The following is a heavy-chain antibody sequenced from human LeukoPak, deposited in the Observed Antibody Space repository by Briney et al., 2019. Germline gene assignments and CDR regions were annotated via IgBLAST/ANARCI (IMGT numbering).Heavy chain of an antibody. CDR3: AKDWSGSYKGRETPTYYFDY. CDR2: ISGSGGST. V-gene: IGHV3-23*01. J-gene: IGHJ4*02. D-gene: IGHD1-26*01. CDR1: GFTFSSYA. Sequence: GGSLRLSCAASGFTFSSYAMSWVRQAPGKGLEWVSAISGSGGSTYYADSVKGRFTISRDNSKNTLYLQMNSLRAEDTAVYYCAKDWSGSYKGRETPTYYFDYWGQGTLVTVSS.